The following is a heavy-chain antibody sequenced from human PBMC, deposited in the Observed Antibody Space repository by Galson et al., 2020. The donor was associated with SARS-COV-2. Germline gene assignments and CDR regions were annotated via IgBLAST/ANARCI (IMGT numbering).Heavy chain of an antibody. CDR1: GFTFSSYS. CDR2: ISSSSSYI. D-gene: IGHD3-22*01. CDR3: ARGRHYYDSSGPLDY. V-gene: IGHV3-21*01. J-gene: IGHJ4*02. Sequence: GESLKISCAASGFTFSSYSMNWVRQAPGKGLEWVSSISSSSSYIYYADSVKGRFTISRDNAKNSLYLQMNSLSAEDTAVYYCARGRHYYDSSGPLDYWGQGTLVTVSS.